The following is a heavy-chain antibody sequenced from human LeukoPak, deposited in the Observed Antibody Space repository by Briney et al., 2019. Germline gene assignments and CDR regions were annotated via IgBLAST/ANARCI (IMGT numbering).Heavy chain of an antibody. CDR1: GYTFTSYG. J-gene: IGHJ3*02. V-gene: IGHV1-18*01. CDR3: ARDLRTPTTVTTWWEGAFDI. D-gene: IGHD4-11*01. CDR2: ISAYNGNT. Sequence: ASVKVSCKASGYTFTSYGISWVRQAPGQGLEWMGWISAYNGNTNYAQKLQGRVTMTTDTSTSTAYMELRSLRSDDTAVYYCARDLRTPTTVTTWWEGAFDIWGQGTMVTVSS.